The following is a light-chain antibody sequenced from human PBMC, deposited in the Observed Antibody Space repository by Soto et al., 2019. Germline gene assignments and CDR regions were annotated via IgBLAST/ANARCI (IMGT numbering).Light chain of an antibody. V-gene: IGKV3D-15*01. Sequence: EIVMTQSPATLSVSPGERATLSCRASQSVNIYLAWYQQKPCQAPRLLIFGASYRATGIPARFSGSGSGTECNLTLSSLQSEDFAVYFCQQYDDWLRLTFGGGTQVEIK. CDR1: QSVNIY. CDR3: QQYDDWLRLT. CDR2: GAS. J-gene: IGKJ4*01.